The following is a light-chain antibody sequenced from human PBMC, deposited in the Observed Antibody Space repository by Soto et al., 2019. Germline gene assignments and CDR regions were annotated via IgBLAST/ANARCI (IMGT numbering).Light chain of an antibody. Sequence: QSVLTQPPSASGTPGQRVTISCSGSSSNIGSNYVYWYQQLPGTAPKLLIYSNNQRPSGVPDRFSGSKSGTSASLAISGLLSEDEADYCCGAWDDSLSGPAFGGGTKRTVL. CDR1: SSNIGSNY. CDR3: GAWDDSLSGPA. CDR2: SNN. V-gene: IGLV1-47*02. J-gene: IGLJ2*01.